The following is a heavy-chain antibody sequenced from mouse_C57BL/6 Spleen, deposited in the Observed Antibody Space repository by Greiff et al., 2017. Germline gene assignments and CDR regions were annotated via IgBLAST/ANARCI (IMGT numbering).Heavy chain of an antibody. J-gene: IGHJ2*01. V-gene: IGHV5-16*01. CDR2: INYDGSST. D-gene: IGHD1-1*01. CDR3: ARDAPDYYGSSYFDY. Sequence: EVQRVESEGGLVQPGSSMKLSCTASGFTFSDYYMAWVRQVPEKGLEWVANINYDGSSTYYLDSLKSRFIISRDTAKNILYLQMSSLKSEDTATYYCARDAPDYYGSSYFDYWGQGTTLTVSS. CDR1: GFTFSDYY.